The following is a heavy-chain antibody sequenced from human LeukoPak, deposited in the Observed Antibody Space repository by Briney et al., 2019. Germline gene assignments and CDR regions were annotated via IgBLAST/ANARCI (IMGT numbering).Heavy chain of an antibody. D-gene: IGHD5-24*01. CDR2: IYPGDSDT. J-gene: IGHJ3*02. CDR3: ASEGMATTNVNAFDI. Sequence: GESLKISCKGSGYSFTSYWIGWVRQMPGKGLEWMGIIYPGDSDTRYSPSFQGQVTISADKSTSTAYLQWSSLKASDTAMYYCASEGMATTNVNAFDIWGQGTMVTVSS. CDR1: GYSFTSYW. V-gene: IGHV5-51*01.